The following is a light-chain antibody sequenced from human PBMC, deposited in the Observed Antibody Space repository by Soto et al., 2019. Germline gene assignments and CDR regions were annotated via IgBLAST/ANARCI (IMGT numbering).Light chain of an antibody. Sequence: DIVLTQFPGTLSLSPGERATLSCRTSKSITANYLAWYQQKPGQAPRLLIYGASNRASGIPDRFSGSGSGTDFTLTIPRLEPEDFAVYYCQQYDSLPRTFGRGTKVEIK. CDR1: KSITANY. CDR2: GAS. CDR3: QQYDSLPRT. J-gene: IGKJ1*01. V-gene: IGKV3-20*01.